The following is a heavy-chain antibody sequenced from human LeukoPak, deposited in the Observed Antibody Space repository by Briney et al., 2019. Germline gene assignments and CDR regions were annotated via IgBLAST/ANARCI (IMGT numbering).Heavy chain of an antibody. CDR3: AGSLGPLTEY. D-gene: IGHD7-27*01. Sequence: GGSLRLSCAASGFNFASNWMHWVRQTPGKGLMWVSRIISGGSGTSYADSVEGRFTISRDNAKNTLYLQMNSLRVEDTAVYYCAGSLGPLTEYWGRGTLVTVSS. J-gene: IGHJ4*02. V-gene: IGHV3-74*01. CDR2: IISGGSGT. CDR1: GFNFASNW.